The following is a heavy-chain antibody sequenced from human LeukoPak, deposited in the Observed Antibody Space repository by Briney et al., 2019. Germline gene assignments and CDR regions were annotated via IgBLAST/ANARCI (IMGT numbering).Heavy chain of an antibody. Sequence: GGSLRLSCAASGFNFDSYSMNWVRQAPGKGLQWVSSISTTTGYIYYADSVKGRLTISRDNAKNSLYLQMNSLRAEDTAVYYCARDLRDEADYFDSSGDFYFDYWGQGTLVTVSS. CDR2: ISTTTGYI. V-gene: IGHV3-21*01. CDR1: GFNFDSYS. D-gene: IGHD3-22*01. CDR3: ARDLRDEADYFDSSGDFYFDY. J-gene: IGHJ4*02.